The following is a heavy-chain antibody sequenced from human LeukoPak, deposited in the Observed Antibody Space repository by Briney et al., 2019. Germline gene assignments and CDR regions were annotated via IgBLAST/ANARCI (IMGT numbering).Heavy chain of an antibody. V-gene: IGHV3-23*01. Sequence: PGGSLRLSCAASGFTFSSYAMSWVRQAPGKGLEWVSAISGSGGSTYYADSVKGRFTISRDNSKNTLYLRMNSLRAEDTAVYYCAKLGVYYYGSSGYFFWGQGTMVTVSP. J-gene: IGHJ3*01. CDR1: GFTFSSYA. CDR3: AKLGVYYYGSSGYFF. D-gene: IGHD3-22*01. CDR2: ISGSGGST.